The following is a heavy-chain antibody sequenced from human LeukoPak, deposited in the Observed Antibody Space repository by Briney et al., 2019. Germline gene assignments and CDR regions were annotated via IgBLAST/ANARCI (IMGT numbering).Heavy chain of an antibody. CDR1: GFTFRTYT. D-gene: IGHD2-21*01. V-gene: IGHV3-21*01. CDR2: ISSSSSYI. J-gene: IGHJ3*02. CDR3: AYSDDAFDI. Sequence: GGSLRLSCSASGFTFRTYTMHWVRQAPGKGLEWVSSISSSSSYIYYADSVKGRFTISRDNAKNSLYLQMNSLRAEDTAVYYCAYSDDAFDIWGQGTMVTVSS.